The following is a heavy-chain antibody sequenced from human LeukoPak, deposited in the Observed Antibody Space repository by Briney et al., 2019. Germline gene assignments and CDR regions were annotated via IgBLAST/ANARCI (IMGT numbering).Heavy chain of an antibody. D-gene: IGHD1-1*01. CDR3: ARDWNGRGLFDY. CDR1: GFTVSSNY. J-gene: IGHJ4*02. V-gene: IGHV3-53*01. CDR2: IYSGGST. Sequence: PGGSLRLSCAASGFTVSSNYMSWVRQAPGKGLEWVSVIYSGGSTYYADSVKGRFTIPRDNSKNTLYLQMNSLRAEDTAVYYCARDWNGRGLFDYWGQGTLVTVSS.